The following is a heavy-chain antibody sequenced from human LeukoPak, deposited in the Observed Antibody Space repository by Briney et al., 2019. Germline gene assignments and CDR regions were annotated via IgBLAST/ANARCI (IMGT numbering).Heavy chain of an antibody. J-gene: IGHJ4*02. Sequence: SQTLSLTCTVSGGSISSGDYYWSWIRQPPGKGLEWIGYIYYSGSTNYNPSLKSRVTISVDTSKNQFSLKLSSVTAEDTAVYYCARDGASSWYRYFDYWGQGTLVTVSS. V-gene: IGHV4-61*08. CDR3: ARDGASSWYRYFDY. CDR1: GGSISSGDYY. D-gene: IGHD6-13*01. CDR2: IYYSGST.